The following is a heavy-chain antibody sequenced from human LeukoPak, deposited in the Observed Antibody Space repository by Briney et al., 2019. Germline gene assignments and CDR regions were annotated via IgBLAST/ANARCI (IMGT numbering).Heavy chain of an antibody. J-gene: IGHJ4*02. D-gene: IGHD2-8*01. V-gene: IGHV4-34*01. CDR2: INHRGTS. CDR3: ARGSSFDGYCTPGACDAGYYDI. Sequence: PSETLSLTCAVYGGSFSTYYWSWIRQAPGKSLEYIGEINHRGTSHYNPSLKTRVTLSVDTSKNQFSLKLTSVTAADTAVYYCARGSSFDGYCTPGACDAGYYDIWGQGTPVSVSS. CDR1: GGSFSTYY.